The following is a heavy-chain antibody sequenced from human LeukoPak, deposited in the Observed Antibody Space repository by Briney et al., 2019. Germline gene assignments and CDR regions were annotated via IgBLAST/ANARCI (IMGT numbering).Heavy chain of an antibody. J-gene: IGHJ4*02. CDR3: AGYSSGWRPLDY. Sequence: GGSLRLSCAASGFTFTSYAMSWVRQAPGKGLEWVSAISGSGGSTYYADSVKGRFTISRDNSKNTLYLQMNSLRAEDTAVYYCAGYSSGWRPLDYWGQGTLVTVSS. CDR1: GFTFTSYA. CDR2: ISGSGGST. D-gene: IGHD6-19*01. V-gene: IGHV3-23*01.